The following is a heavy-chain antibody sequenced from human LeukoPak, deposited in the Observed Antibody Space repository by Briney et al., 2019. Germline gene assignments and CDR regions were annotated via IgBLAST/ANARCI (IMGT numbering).Heavy chain of an antibody. D-gene: IGHD3-16*01. CDR1: GLTITDNY. J-gene: IGHJ3*02. V-gene: IGHV3-53*01. CDR3: ARTLVGIGTFDAFDI. CDR2: IYAGGDR. Sequence: GGSLRLSCAASGLTITDNYMSWVRQAPGKGPEWLSVIYAGGDRYYAHSVEGRFTISRDNSMNTLYLQLNSLRTEDTTVYYCARTLVGIGTFDAFDIWGRGTMVTVSS.